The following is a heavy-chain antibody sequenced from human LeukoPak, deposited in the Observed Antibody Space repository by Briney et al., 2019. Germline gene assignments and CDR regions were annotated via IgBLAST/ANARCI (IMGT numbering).Heavy chain of an antibody. CDR3: ARSPRLPYSSGWYYFDY. Sequence: SETLSLTCTVSGGSINSKNYYWGWIRQPPGKGLEWNGSIYYSGITYYNPSLKSRVTISVDTSKNQFSLKLSSVTAADTAVYYCARSPRLPYSSGWYYFDYWGQGTLVTVSS. J-gene: IGHJ4*02. CDR2: IYYSGIT. D-gene: IGHD6-19*01. CDR1: GGSINSKNYY. V-gene: IGHV4-39*07.